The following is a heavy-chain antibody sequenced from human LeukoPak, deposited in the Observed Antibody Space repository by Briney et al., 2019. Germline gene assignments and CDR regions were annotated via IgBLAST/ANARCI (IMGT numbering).Heavy chain of an antibody. CDR1: GVSISSGDYY. V-gene: IGHV4-30-4*08. CDR3: ARDEHSYYMDV. CDR2: SSYSGST. Sequence: PSETLSLTCAVSGVSISSGDYYWTWIRQPPGKRLEWIGYSSYSGSTYYKPSLKSGITISLDTSKNQFSLRVTSVTAADTAVYYCARDEHSYYMDVWGTGTTVTVSS. J-gene: IGHJ6*03.